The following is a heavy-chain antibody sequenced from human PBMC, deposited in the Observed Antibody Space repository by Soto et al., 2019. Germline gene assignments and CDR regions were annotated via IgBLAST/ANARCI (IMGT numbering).Heavy chain of an antibody. Sequence: EVQLVDSGGGLVQPGGSLRLSCAASEFTFRSYWMHWVRQSPGKGLVWVSRISGDGSGTNYADSVTGRFTISRDNAKNTVYLQIDSLRAEDTAVYYCARSLPGTYGAFDLWGQGTMVTVSS. CDR1: EFTFRSYW. CDR2: ISGDGSGT. CDR3: ARSLPGTYGAFDL. J-gene: IGHJ3*01. V-gene: IGHV3-74*01. D-gene: IGHD1-7*01.